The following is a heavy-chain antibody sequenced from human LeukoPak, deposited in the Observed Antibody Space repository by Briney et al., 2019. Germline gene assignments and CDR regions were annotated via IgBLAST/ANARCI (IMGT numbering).Heavy chain of an antibody. V-gene: IGHV1-69*13. CDR1: GGTFSSYA. Sequence: GASVKVSCKASGGTFSSYAISWVRQAPGQGLEWMGGIIPIFGTVNYAQKFQGRVTITADESTSTAYMELSSLRSEDTAVYYCARTPPRLDGGPFDYWGQGTLVTVSS. CDR3: ARTPPRLDGGPFDY. D-gene: IGHD3-10*01. CDR2: IIPIFGTV. J-gene: IGHJ4*02.